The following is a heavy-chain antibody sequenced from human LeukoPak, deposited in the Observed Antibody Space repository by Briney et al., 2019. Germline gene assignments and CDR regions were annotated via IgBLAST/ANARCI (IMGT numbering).Heavy chain of an antibody. J-gene: IGHJ4*02. CDR2: ISGDGSTT. Sequence: GGSLRLSCAASGFTFDDYPMHWVRQAQGKGLEWVSLISGDGSTTYYADSVEGRFTISRDNSKNSLYLQMNSLRTEDSALYYCAKDYYWGQGTLVTVSS. CDR1: GFTFDDYP. V-gene: IGHV3-43*02. CDR3: AKDYY.